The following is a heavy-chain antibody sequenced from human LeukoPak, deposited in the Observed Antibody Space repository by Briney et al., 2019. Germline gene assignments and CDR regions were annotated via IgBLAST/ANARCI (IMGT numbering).Heavy chain of an antibody. Sequence: KPSETLSLTCSVSGGSIGSYYWSWIRQPPGKGLEWIGYIYYSGNTNYKPSLKSRLTISADTSKNQFSLKLNSVTAADTAVYYCARVQAYGGKGYFDYWGQGTLVTVSS. J-gene: IGHJ4*02. V-gene: IGHV4-59*08. CDR1: GGSIGSYY. CDR2: IYYSGNT. D-gene: IGHD4-23*01. CDR3: ARVQAYGGKGYFDY.